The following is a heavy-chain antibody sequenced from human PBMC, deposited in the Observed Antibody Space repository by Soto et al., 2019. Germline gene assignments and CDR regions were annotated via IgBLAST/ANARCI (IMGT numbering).Heavy chain of an antibody. CDR3: ARSPWKYAESGFLGGWDYGMDV. D-gene: IGHD3-16*01. CDR2: IYSGGST. Sequence: EVQLVESGGGLIQPGGSLRLSCAASGFTVSSNYMSWVRQAPGKGLEWVSVIYSGGSTYYADSVKGRFTISRDNSKNTLYLQVKSLRAEDTAVYYCARSPWKYAESGFLGGWDYGMDVWGQGTTVTVSS. J-gene: IGHJ6*01. CDR1: GFTVSSNY. V-gene: IGHV3-53*01.